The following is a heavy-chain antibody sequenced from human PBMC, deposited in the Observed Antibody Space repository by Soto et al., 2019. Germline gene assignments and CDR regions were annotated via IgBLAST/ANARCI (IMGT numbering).Heavy chain of an antibody. D-gene: IGHD3-10*01. CDR2: ISGSGDTT. CDR3: AKVDYYGSGNYYRQLDY. V-gene: IGHV3-23*01. Sequence: EVQLLESGGGLVQPGGSLRLSCAASGFTFSIYGMNWVRQTPGKGLEWVSAISGSGDTTYYADSVKGRFTISRDNSKNTLFLQMNSLRAEDSAVYYCAKVDYYGSGNYYRQLDYWGQGTLVIVSS. CDR1: GFTFSIYG. J-gene: IGHJ4*02.